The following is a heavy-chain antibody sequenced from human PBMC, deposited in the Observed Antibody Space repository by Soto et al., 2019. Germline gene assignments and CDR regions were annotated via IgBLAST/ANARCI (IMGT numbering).Heavy chain of an antibody. J-gene: IGHJ3*02. CDR3: ARGSLHDYGDYSSIVGAFDI. CDR2: MNPNSGNT. D-gene: IGHD4-17*01. Sequence: GASVKVSCKASGYTFTSYDINWVRQATGQGLEWMGWMNPNSGNTGYAQKFQGRVTMTRNTSISTAYMELSSLRSEDTAVYYCARGSLHDYGDYSSIVGAFDIWGQGTMVPVSS. V-gene: IGHV1-8*01. CDR1: GYTFTSYD.